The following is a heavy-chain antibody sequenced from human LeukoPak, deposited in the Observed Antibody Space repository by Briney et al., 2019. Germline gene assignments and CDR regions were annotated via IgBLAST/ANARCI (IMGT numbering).Heavy chain of an antibody. D-gene: IGHD6-19*01. CDR1: GYTFTGYY. CDR2: INPSGGST. Sequence: ASVKVSCKASGYTFTGYYMHWVRQAPGQGLEWMGIINPSGGSTSYAQKFQGRVTMTRDMSTSTVYMELSSLRSEDTAVYYCARDGAVAGAFDYWGQGTLVTVSS. CDR3: ARDGAVAGAFDY. V-gene: IGHV1-46*01. J-gene: IGHJ4*02.